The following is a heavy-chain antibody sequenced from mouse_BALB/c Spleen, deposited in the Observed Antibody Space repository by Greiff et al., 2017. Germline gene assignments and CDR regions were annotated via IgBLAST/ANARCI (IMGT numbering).Heavy chain of an antibody. V-gene: IGHV2-9*02. Sequence: QVQLKESGPGLVAPSQSLSITCTVSGFSLTSYGVHWVRQPPGKGLEWLGVIWAGGSTNYNSALMSRLSISKDNSKSQVFLKMNSLQTDDTAMYYCARDRGTYSYEGYFDVWGAGTTVTVSS. CDR2: IWAGGST. D-gene: IGHD2-12*01. CDR3: ARDRGTYSYEGYFDV. J-gene: IGHJ1*01. CDR1: GFSLTSYG.